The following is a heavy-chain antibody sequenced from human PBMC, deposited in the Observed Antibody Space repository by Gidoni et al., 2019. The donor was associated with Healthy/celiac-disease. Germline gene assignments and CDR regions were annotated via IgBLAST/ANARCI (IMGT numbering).Heavy chain of an antibody. CDR1: GFTVENYA. V-gene: IGHV3-9*01. J-gene: IGHJ3*02. CDR3: AKDMRYKYSSGQRLHAAFDI. CDR2: ISWNSGSI. Sequence: EVQLVESGGGLVQPGRSLRLSCAASGFTVENYAMHWVRQAPGKGLEWVAGISWNSGSIGYADSVKCRFTISRDNAKNSLYLHMNSLRAEDTALYSCAKDMRYKYSSGQRLHAAFDIWGQGTMVTVSS. D-gene: IGHD6-19*01.